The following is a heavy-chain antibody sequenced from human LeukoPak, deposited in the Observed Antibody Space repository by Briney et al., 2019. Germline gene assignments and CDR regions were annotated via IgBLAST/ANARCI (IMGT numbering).Heavy chain of an antibody. Sequence: GGSLRLSCAASGFTFSGSAMHWVRQASGKGLEWVSRIRSKANSYATAYAASVKGRFTISRDDSKNTAYLQMNSLKTEDTAVYYCTTYDSSGEYFDYWGQGTLVTVSS. CDR1: GFTFSGSA. CDR2: IRSKANSYAT. V-gene: IGHV3-73*01. J-gene: IGHJ4*02. CDR3: TTYDSSGEYFDY. D-gene: IGHD3-22*01.